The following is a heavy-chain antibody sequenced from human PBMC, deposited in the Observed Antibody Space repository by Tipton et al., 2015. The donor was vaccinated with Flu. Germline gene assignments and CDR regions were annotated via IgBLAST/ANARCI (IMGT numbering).Heavy chain of an antibody. CDR1: GYSFTSYW. Sequence: QLVQSGAEVKKPGESLRISCKGSGYSFTSYWISWVRQMPGKGLECMGRIDPSDSYTNYSPSFQGHVTISADKSISTAYLQWSSLKASDTAMYYCARTGDFWSGYYHFDYWGQGTLVTVSS. D-gene: IGHD3-3*01. V-gene: IGHV5-10-1*01. CDR3: ARTGDFWSGYYHFDY. CDR2: IDPSDSYT. J-gene: IGHJ4*02.